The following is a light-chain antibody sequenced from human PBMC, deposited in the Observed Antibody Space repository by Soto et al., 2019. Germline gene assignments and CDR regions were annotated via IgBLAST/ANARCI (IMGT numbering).Light chain of an antibody. V-gene: IGKV3-20*01. CDR3: QQCGGEPPGT. CDR1: QSVGSRY. J-gene: IGKJ1*01. Sequence: VVLAQSPGTLSLSPGQSAALTCRAGQSVGSRYLPWHQQKAGQAPRLLMYGASSRASGIPDRFSGSGSGTDFTLSISRLXPQDFAVCYCQQCGGEPPGTFGPGTKVDTK. CDR2: GAS.